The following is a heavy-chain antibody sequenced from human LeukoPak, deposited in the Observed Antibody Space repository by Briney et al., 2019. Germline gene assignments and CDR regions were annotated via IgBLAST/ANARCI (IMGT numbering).Heavy chain of an antibody. D-gene: IGHD2-8*02. CDR3: ARDTVDYGMDV. Sequence: GGSLRLSCAASGFTFSSYGMHLVRQAPGKGLEWVAVIWYDGSNKYYADSVKGRFTISRDNSKNTLYLQMNSLRAEDTAVYYCARDTVDYGMDVWGQGTTVTVSS. V-gene: IGHV3-33*01. J-gene: IGHJ6*02. CDR2: IWYDGSNK. CDR1: GFTFSSYG.